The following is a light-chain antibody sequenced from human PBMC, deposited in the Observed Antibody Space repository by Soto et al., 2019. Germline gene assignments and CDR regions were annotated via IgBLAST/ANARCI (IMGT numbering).Light chain of an antibody. Sequence: DIQMTQSPSSLSASVGDRVTITCRASQTIRNYLNWYQQKPGKAPKLLIYSASTLQSEIPSRFSGGGSGTDFTLTITSLQPEDFAPYHCQQCYASPPSTFGQET. V-gene: IGKV1-39*01. CDR2: SAS. J-gene: IGKJ2*01. CDR1: QTIRNY. CDR3: QQCYASPPST.